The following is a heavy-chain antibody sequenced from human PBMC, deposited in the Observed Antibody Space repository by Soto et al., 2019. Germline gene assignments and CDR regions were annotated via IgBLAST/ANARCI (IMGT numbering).Heavy chain of an antibody. CDR3: ARGRWLLSYFDY. Sequence: ASVKVPCKASGYTFTTYGINWVRQAPGQGLEWMGWISAYNGNTNYARKLQGRVTMTTDTSTSTAYMELRSLRSDDTAVYYCARGRWLLSYFDYWGQGTLVTVSS. CDR1: GYTFTTYG. V-gene: IGHV1-18*01. CDR2: ISAYNGNT. D-gene: IGHD2-15*01. J-gene: IGHJ4*02.